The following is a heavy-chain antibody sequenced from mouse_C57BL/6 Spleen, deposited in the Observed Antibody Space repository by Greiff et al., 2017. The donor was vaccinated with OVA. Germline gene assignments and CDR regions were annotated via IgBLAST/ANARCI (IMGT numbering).Heavy chain of an antibody. CDR1: GFSLSTFGMG. V-gene: IGHV8-8*01. Sequence: QVQLKESGPGILQPSQTLSLTCSFSGFSLSTFGMGVGWIRQPSGKGLEWLAHIWWDDDKYYNPALKSRLTISKDTSKNQVFLKIAKVDTADTATYYCARIYYGSSYERTYYAMDYWGQGTSVTVSS. CDR2: IWWDDDK. CDR3: ARIYYGSSYERTYYAMDY. D-gene: IGHD1-1*01. J-gene: IGHJ4*01.